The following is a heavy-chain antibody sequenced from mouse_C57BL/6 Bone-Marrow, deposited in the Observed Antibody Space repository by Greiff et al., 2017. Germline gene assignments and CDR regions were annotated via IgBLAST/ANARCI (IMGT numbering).Heavy chain of an antibody. D-gene: IGHD1-1*01. Sequence: QVQLKESGPELVKPGASVKISCKASGYAFTSSWMNWVKQRPGKGLEWIGRIYPGDGDTNYNGKFKGKGTLTANKSSRTAYMQLSSLTAEDAEVYVCARDYYGSSDWFAYWGQGTLVTVSA. CDR3: ARDYYGSSDWFAY. CDR1: GYAFTSSW. V-gene: IGHV1-82*01. CDR2: IYPGDGDT. J-gene: IGHJ3*01.